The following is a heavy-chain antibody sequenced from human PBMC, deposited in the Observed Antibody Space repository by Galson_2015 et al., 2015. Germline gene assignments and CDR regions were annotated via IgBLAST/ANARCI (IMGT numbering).Heavy chain of an antibody. D-gene: IGHD3-22*01. V-gene: IGHV1-46*01. Sequence: SVKVSCKASGYTFTSYYMHWVRQAPGQGLEWMGIINPSGGSTSYAQKFQGRVTMTRDTSTSTVYMELSSLRSEDTAVYYCARRITMIVVATYFDYWGQGTLVTVSS. CDR1: GYTFTSYY. CDR3: ARRITMIVVATYFDY. J-gene: IGHJ4*02. CDR2: INPSGGST.